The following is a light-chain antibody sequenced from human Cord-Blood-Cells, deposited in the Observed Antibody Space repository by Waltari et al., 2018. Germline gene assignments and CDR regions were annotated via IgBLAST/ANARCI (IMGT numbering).Light chain of an antibody. J-gene: IGLJ2*01. Sequence: QSALTQHPSVSGSPGPSLTTSCPGTRSHVGSYNLVSWYQQHPGKAPKLMIYEGSKRPSGVSNRFSGSKSGNTASLTISGLQAEDEADYYCCSYAGSSTLVFGGGTKLTVL. CDR2: EGS. V-gene: IGLV2-23*01. CDR1: RSHVGSYNL. CDR3: CSYAGSSTLV.